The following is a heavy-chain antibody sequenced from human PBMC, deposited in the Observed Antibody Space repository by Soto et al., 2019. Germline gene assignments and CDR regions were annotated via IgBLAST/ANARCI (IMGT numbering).Heavy chain of an antibody. V-gene: IGHV3-74*01. CDR2: INGDGSDT. J-gene: IGHJ4*02. D-gene: IGHD2-2*01. Sequence: EVQLVESGGVLVQPGGSLRLTCAASGFTFSTYWMHWVRQAPGKGLVWLSRINGDGSDTVYEDSVKGRFTISRDNAKNTLYLQMKSLRAENTAVYYCTRSITGFSYADSWSQGTLVTVSS. CDR1: GFTFSTYW. CDR3: TRSITGFSYADS.